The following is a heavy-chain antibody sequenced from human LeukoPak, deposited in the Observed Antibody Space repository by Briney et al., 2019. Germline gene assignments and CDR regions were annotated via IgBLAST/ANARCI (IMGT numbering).Heavy chain of an antibody. CDR2: INRGGSST. CDR3: ARDRDRGDIVATILDY. Sequence: GGSLRLSCAASGFTFSSYWMHWVRQAPGKGLVWVSRINRGGSSTTYADSVKGRFTISRDNAKNTLYLQMNSLRAEDTAVYYCARDRDRGDIVATILDYWGQGTLVTVSS. V-gene: IGHV3-74*01. J-gene: IGHJ4*02. D-gene: IGHD5-12*01. CDR1: GFTFSSYW.